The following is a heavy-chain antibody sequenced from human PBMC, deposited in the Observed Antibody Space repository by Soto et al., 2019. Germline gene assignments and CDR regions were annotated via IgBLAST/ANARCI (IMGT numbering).Heavy chain of an antibody. CDR3: ARDRAYCSSTSCDHYGMDV. CDR1: GGSISSGGYY. D-gene: IGHD2-2*01. CDR2: IYYSGST. V-gene: IGHV4-31*03. J-gene: IGHJ6*02. Sequence: SETLSLTCTVSGGSISSGGYYWSWIRQHPGKGLEWIGYIYYSGSTYYNPSLKSRVTISVDTSKSQFSLKLSSVTAADTAVYYCARDRAYCSSTSCDHYGMDVWGQGTTGTVS.